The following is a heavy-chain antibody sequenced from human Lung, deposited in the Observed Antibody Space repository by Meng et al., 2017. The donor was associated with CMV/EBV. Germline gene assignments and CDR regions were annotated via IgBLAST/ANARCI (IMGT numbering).Heavy chain of an antibody. CDR1: GFTFSSYD. CDR2: IGTAGDT. Sequence: GGSLRLSCAASGFTFSSYDMHWVRQATGKGLEWVSAIGTAGDTYYPGSVKGRFTISRENAKNSLYLQMNSLRAGDTAVYYCSRARAGRGDYYYYYGMDGWGQGTTVTVSS. CDR3: SRARAGRGDYYYYYGMDG. J-gene: IGHJ6*02. V-gene: IGHV3-13*01. D-gene: IGHD6-13*01.